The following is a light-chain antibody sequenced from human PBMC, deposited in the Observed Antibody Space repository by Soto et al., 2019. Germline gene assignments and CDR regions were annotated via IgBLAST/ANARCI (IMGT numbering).Light chain of an antibody. V-gene: IGKV3-11*01. CDR3: QQYGSAGL. Sequence: EIVLTQSPATLSLSPGERATLSCRASQSVSSYLAWYQQKPGQAPRLLIYDASNRATGIPARFSGSGSGTDFTLTISSLEPEDFAVYYCQQYGSAGLFGPGTKVDIK. J-gene: IGKJ3*01. CDR2: DAS. CDR1: QSVSSY.